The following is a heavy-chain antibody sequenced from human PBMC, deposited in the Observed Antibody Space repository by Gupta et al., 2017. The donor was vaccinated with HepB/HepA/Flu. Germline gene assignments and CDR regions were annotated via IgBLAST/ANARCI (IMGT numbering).Heavy chain of an antibody. CDR2: IFYSGST. CDR3: VRSAYHYDSSGYGP. J-gene: IGHJ5*02. V-gene: IGHV4-39*01. Sequence: QLQLQESGPGLVQPSETLSLTCTVSGDSIRSSSYYWAWIRQPPGKGLEWIGSIFYSGSTHYNPSLKSRLTISVDLSKNHFSLKLSSVTAADTAVYYCVRSAYHYDSSGYGPWGQGTLVTVSS. D-gene: IGHD3-22*01. CDR1: GDSIRSSSYY.